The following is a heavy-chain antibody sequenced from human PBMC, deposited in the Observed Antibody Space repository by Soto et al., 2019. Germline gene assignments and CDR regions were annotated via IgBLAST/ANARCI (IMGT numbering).Heavy chain of an antibody. J-gene: IGHJ6*02. V-gene: IGHV1-69*13. CDR1: GGTFSSYA. CDR2: VIPIFGTA. CDR3: ASNSPDIVLMVYAIRDYYYGMDV. Sequence: SVKVSCKASGGTFSSYAISWVRQAPGQGLEWMGGVIPIFGTANYAQKFQGRVTITADESTSTAYMELSSLRSEDTAVYYCASNSPDIVLMVYAIRDYYYGMDVWGQGTTVTVSS. D-gene: IGHD2-8*01.